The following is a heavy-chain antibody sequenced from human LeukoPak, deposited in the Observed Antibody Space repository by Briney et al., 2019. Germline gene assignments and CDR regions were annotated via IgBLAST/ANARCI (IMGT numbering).Heavy chain of an antibody. CDR2: INSDGSST. D-gene: IGHD3-10*01. V-gene: IGHV3-74*01. Sequence: GGSLRLSCAASGLTISSHWMHWVRQVPGKGLVCVSRINSDGSSTNYADSVKGRLTISRDNAKNTLYLQMNSLRAEDTAVYYCARGRGPYGWFDPWGQGTLVTVSS. J-gene: IGHJ5*02. CDR1: GLTISSHW. CDR3: ARGRGPYGWFDP.